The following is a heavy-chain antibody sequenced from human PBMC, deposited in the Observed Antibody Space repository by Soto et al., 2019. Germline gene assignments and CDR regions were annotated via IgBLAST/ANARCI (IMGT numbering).Heavy chain of an antibody. D-gene: IGHD7-27*01. CDR2: IYYSGST. J-gene: IGHJ3*02. V-gene: IGHV4-39*01. CDR1: GGSISSSSYY. CDR3: ARHHEDWGWEGAFDI. Sequence: SETLSLTCTVSGGSISSSSYYWGWISQPPGKGLEWIGSIYYSGSTYYNPSLKSRVTISVDTSKNQFSLKLSSVTAADTAVYYCARHHEDWGWEGAFDIWGQGTMVTVSS.